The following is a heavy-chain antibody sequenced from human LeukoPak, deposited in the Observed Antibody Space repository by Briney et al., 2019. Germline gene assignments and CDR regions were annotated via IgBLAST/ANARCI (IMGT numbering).Heavy chain of an antibody. CDR3: ARESSSPI. CDR2: ISSSGSTI. Sequence: PGGPLKLSLEAPGFTFGDSYMSWIRKPPGKGLEWVSYISSSGSTIYYADSVKGRFTISRDNAKNSLYLQMNSLRAEDTAVYYCARESSSPIWGQGTMVTVSS. CDR1: GFTFGDSY. V-gene: IGHV3-11*01. D-gene: IGHD6-19*01. J-gene: IGHJ3*02.